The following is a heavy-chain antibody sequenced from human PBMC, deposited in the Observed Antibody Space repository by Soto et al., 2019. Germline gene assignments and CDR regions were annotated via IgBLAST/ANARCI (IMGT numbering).Heavy chain of an antibody. CDR1: GFTFSDYY. CDR3: ARRRSADY. V-gene: IGHV3-11*01. CDR2: IGPGGSTI. Sequence: QVQLVESGGGLVKPGGSLRLSCAASGFTFSDYYMSWIRQAPGKGLECLAYIGPGGSTISYADSVKGRFTISRDNAKNSLYLQISNLRAEDTAVYYCARRRSADYWGQGTLVTVSS. J-gene: IGHJ4*02.